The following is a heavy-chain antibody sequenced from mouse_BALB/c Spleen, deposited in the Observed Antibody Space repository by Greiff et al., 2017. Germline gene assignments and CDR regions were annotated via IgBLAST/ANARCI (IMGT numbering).Heavy chain of an antibody. Sequence: DVKLVESGGDLVKPGGSLKLSCAASGFTFSSYGMSWVRQTPDKRLEWVATISSGGSYTYYPDSVKGRFTISRDNAKNTLYLQMSSLKSEDTAMYYCARGTGNAYWGQGTLVTVSA. CDR1: GFTFSSYG. V-gene: IGHV5-6*02. J-gene: IGHJ3*01. CDR2: ISSGGSYT. D-gene: IGHD4-1*01. CDR3: ARGTGNAY.